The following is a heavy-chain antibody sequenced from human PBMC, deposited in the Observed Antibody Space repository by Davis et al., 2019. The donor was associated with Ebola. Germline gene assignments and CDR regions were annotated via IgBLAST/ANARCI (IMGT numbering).Heavy chain of an antibody. Sequence: GGSLRLSCAASGFTFNYYAMSWVRQPPGKGLEWVAVIWYDGSNKNYGDSVKGRFTISRDNAKNSLYLQMNSLRDEDTAVYYCARDVVALRPNYYYGMDVWGQGTTVTVSS. J-gene: IGHJ6*02. CDR3: ARDVVALRPNYYYGMDV. CDR1: GFTFNYYA. D-gene: IGHD2-15*01. V-gene: IGHV3-33*08. CDR2: IWYDGSNK.